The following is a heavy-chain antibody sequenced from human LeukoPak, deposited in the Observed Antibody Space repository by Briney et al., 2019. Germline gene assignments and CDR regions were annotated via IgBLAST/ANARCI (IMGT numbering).Heavy chain of an antibody. CDR2: IYTSGST. Sequence: SETLSLTCTVSGGSISSYYWSWIRQPAGKGPEWIGRIYTSGSTNYNPSLKSRVTMSVDTSKNQFSLKLSSVTAADTAVYYCARDRRFGVVTYFDYWGQGTLVTVSS. J-gene: IGHJ4*02. V-gene: IGHV4-4*07. CDR3: ARDRRFGVVTYFDY. D-gene: IGHD3-3*01. CDR1: GGSISSYY.